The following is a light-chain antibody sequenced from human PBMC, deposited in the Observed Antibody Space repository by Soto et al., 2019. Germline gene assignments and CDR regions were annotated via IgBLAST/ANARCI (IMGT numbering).Light chain of an antibody. CDR2: GNS. CDR3: QSYDSSLSVHVV. J-gene: IGLJ2*01. V-gene: IGLV1-40*01. CDR1: SSNIGAGYD. Sequence: VVTQPPSVSGAPGQRVTISCTGSSSNIGAGYDVHWYQQLPGTAPKLLIYGNSNRPAGVPDRFSGSKSGTSASMAITGLQAEDEADYYCQSYDSSLSVHVVFGGGTKLTVL.